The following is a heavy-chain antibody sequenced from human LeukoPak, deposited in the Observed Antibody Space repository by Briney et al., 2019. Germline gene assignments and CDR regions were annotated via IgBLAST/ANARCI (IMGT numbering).Heavy chain of an antibody. D-gene: IGHD5-12*01. CDR3: ARGGGYASPIGY. CDR1: GGSIRTYY. V-gene: IGHV4-59*01. Sequence: SETLSLTCTLSGGSIRTYYWSWIRQPPGKGLEWIGYIYHSGSTNYNPSLKSRVTISVDTSKNQFSLKLSSVTAAGTAVYYCARGGGYASPIGYWGQGALVTVSS. CDR2: IYHSGST. J-gene: IGHJ4*02.